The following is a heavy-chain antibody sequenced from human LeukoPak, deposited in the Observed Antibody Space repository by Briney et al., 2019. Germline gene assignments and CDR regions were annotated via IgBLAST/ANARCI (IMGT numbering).Heavy chain of an antibody. Sequence: PGGSLRLSCAASGFTFSSYGMHWVRQAPGKGMEWVAVISYDGSSKYYADSVKGRFTISRDNSKNTLYLQMNSLRAEDTAVYYCARSGWLRLLIDYWGQGTLVTVSS. V-gene: IGHV3-30*03. CDR2: ISYDGSSK. D-gene: IGHD5-12*01. J-gene: IGHJ4*02. CDR3: ARSGWLRLLIDY. CDR1: GFTFSSYG.